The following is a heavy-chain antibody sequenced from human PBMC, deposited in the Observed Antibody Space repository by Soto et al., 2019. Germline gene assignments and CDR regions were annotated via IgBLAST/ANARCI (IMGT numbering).Heavy chain of an antibody. CDR2: ISGSGGST. CDR3: AKAPDEGSSGWLFDY. D-gene: IGHD6-19*01. J-gene: IGHJ4*02. V-gene: IGHV3-23*01. Sequence: EVQLLESGGGLVQPGGSLRLSCAASGFTFSSYAMSWVRQAPGKGLEWVSAISGSGGSTYYADSVKGRFIISRDNSKNTLYLQMNSLRAEDTAVYYCAKAPDEGSSGWLFDYWGQGTLVTVSS. CDR1: GFTFSSYA.